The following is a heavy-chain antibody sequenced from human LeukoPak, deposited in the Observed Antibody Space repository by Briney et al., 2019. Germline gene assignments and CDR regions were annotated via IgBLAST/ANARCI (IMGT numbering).Heavy chain of an antibody. J-gene: IGHJ5*02. Sequence: PSETLSLTCGVSGVSITSGNWWSWVRQSPGKGLEWIGEIYHSGSINYNPSLKSRVTISVDTSKNQFSLKLSSVTAADTAVYYCAQSLGSSNWIGNWFDPWGQGTLVTVSS. V-gene: IGHV4-4*02. CDR1: GVSITSGNW. CDR3: AQSLGSSNWIGNWFDP. D-gene: IGHD6-13*01. CDR2: IYHSGSI.